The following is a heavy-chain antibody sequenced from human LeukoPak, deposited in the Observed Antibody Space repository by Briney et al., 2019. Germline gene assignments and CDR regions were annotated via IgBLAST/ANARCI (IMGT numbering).Heavy chain of an antibody. CDR1: GFTFSSYW. D-gene: IGHD4-17*01. CDR2: IKQDGSEK. Sequence: PGGSLRLSCAAPGFTFSSYWMSWVRQAPGKGLEWVANIKQDGSEKYYVDSVKGRFTISRDNAKNSLYLQMNSLRAEDTAVYYCARDDYGDPWYFDLWGRGTLVTVSS. CDR3: ARDDYGDPWYFDL. J-gene: IGHJ2*01. V-gene: IGHV3-7*01.